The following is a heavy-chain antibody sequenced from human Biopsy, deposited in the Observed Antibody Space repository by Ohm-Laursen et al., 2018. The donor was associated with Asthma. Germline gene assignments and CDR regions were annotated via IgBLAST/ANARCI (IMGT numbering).Heavy chain of an antibody. V-gene: IGHV1-2*06. CDR2: INPNGGGT. CDR1: GFTSIGYH. CDR3: ARGQKSPGDRWFDP. Sequence: ATVKISCKASGFTSIGYHIFWMRQAPGQGLEWMGRINPNGGGTHYAQKFQGRVTLTTDTSISTAYMDLSALTTDDTAVYYCARGQKSPGDRWFDPWGQGTLVTVSS. J-gene: IGHJ5*02. D-gene: IGHD7-27*01.